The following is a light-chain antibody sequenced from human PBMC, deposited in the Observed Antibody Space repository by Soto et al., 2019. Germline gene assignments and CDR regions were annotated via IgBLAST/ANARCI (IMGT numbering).Light chain of an antibody. Sequence: ALTQPASVSGSPGQSITISCTGSSDDVGSYNYVSWYQQHPGKAPKLILFEVSDRPSGVSNRFSGSKSGNTASLVISGLQTEDEADYYCSSYTGTSTLVFGGGTQLTVL. CDR3: SSYTGTSTLV. CDR2: EVS. J-gene: IGLJ2*01. CDR1: SDDVGSYNY. V-gene: IGLV2-14*01.